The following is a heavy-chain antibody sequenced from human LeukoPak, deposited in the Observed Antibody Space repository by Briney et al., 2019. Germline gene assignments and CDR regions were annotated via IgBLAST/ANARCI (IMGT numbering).Heavy chain of an antibody. Sequence: GASVKVSCKASGGTFSSYAISWVRQAPGQGLEWMGRIFPIFGTANYAQKFQGRVTITTDESTSTAYIELSSLRSEDTAVYYCAREGRRITMVRGVNYFDYWGQGTLVTVSS. V-gene: IGHV1-69*05. CDR3: AREGRRITMVRGVNYFDY. D-gene: IGHD3-10*01. CDR1: GGTFSSYA. J-gene: IGHJ4*02. CDR2: IFPIFGTA.